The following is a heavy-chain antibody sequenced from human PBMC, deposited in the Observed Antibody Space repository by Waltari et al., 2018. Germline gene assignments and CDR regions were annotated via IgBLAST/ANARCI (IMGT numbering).Heavy chain of an antibody. Sequence: EVQLVESGGGLKQPGRPLRLSCAASGFAFNDYAMHWVRQPPGKGLEWVAGISWNSGTKDYADSVQGRFTISRDNSKKSLYLQMDSLRVEDTAFYYCAKANSDWYFDNWGQGTLVAVSS. D-gene: IGHD2-21*02. CDR3: AKANSDWYFDN. J-gene: IGHJ4*02. CDR2: ISWNSGTK. CDR1: GFAFNDYA. V-gene: IGHV3-9*01.